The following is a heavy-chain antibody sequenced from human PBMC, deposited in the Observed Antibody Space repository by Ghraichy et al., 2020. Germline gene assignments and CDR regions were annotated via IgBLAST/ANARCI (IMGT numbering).Heavy chain of an antibody. V-gene: IGHV3-66*01. CDR3: ARVNDYYYGMDV. CDR1: EFTVSSHY. J-gene: IGHJ6*02. Sequence: GGSLRLSCTASEFTVSSHYMSWVRQAPRKGLEWVSIIHTGGDTYYADSVKGRFTISRDTSRNTLYLQMNSLRADDTAVYYCARVNDYYYGMDVWGQGTTVTVSS. CDR2: IHTGGDT.